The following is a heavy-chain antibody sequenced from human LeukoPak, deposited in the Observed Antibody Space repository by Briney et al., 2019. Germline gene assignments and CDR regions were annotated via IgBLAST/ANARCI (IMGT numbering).Heavy chain of an antibody. D-gene: IGHD3-10*02. CDR1: GFTFSIYG. Sequence: GGSLRLSCAASGFTFSIYGMHWVRQAPGKGLEWVAFVRFDESYKYYADSVKGRFTISRDNAKNSLYLQMNSLRAEDTAVYYCAELGITMIGGVWGKGTTVTISS. CDR3: AELGITMIGGV. V-gene: IGHV3-30*02. J-gene: IGHJ6*04. CDR2: VRFDESYK.